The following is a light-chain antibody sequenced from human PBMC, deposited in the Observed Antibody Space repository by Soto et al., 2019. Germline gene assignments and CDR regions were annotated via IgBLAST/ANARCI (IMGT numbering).Light chain of an antibody. CDR1: SSDVGGYKS. CDR2: DVS. Sequence: QSALTQPRSVSGSPGQSVTVSCIGTSSDVGGYKSVSWYQQYPGKAPKLMICDVSKRPSGVPDRFSGSKSGNTASLTISGLQAEDEADYYCCSYAGGYNLVFGGGTKVTVL. CDR3: CSYAGGYNLV. V-gene: IGLV2-11*01. J-gene: IGLJ3*02.